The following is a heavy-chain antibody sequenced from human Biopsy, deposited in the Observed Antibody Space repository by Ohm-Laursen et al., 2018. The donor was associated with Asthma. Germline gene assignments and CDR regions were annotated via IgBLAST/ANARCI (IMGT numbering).Heavy chain of an antibody. J-gene: IGHJ3*02. CDR2: INAGDGNT. CDR3: ARTYYDFLTGQVNDAFDI. D-gene: IGHD3-9*01. V-gene: IGHV1-3*01. Sequence: SVKVSCKASGYTFIHFAIHWVRQAPGQRLEWMGWINAGDGNTKYSQKFQGRVTITRDTSASTAYMDLRSLRSEDTAMYYCARTYYDFLTGQVNDAFDIWGQGTMVTVSS. CDR1: GYTFIHFA.